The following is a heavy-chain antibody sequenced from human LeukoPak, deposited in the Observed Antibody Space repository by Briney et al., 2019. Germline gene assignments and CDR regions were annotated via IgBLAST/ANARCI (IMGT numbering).Heavy chain of an antibody. J-gene: IGHJ4*02. CDR3: AREELYCSGCSCHLDY. D-gene: IGHD2-15*01. V-gene: IGHV1-2*02. CDR2: INPNSGGT. CDR1: GYTFTGYY. Sequence: GASVKVSCKASGYTFTGYYMHWVRQAPGQGLEWMGWINPNSGGTNYAQKFQGRVTMTRDTSISTAYMELSRLRSDDTAVYYCAREELYCSGCSCHLDYWGQGTLVTVSS.